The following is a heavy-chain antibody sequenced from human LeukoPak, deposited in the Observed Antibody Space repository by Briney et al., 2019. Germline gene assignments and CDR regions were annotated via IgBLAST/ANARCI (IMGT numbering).Heavy chain of an antibody. CDR3: AREVVVVPAPDYMDV. D-gene: IGHD2-2*01. CDR2: ISYDGNNK. J-gene: IGHJ6*03. V-gene: IGHV3-30-3*01. CDR1: GFTFSNYA. Sequence: GRSLRLSCAASGFTFSNYAMHWVRQAPGKGLEWVAVISYDGNNKYYADSVKGRFTISRDNSKNTLYLQMNSLRAEDTAVYYCAREVVVVPAPDYMDVWGRGTTVTVSS.